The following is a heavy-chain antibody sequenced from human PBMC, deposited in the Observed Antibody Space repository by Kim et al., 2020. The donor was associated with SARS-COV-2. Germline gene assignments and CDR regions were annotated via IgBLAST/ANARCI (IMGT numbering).Heavy chain of an antibody. CDR3: ASWNGVSSGFVGPFDH. CDR2: IGNSGSPT. V-gene: IGHV3-48*02. J-gene: IGHJ4*02. D-gene: IGHD3-3*01. Sequence: GGSLRLSCAASGCTYHNHAMNWVRQAPGKGLEWLSYIGNSGSPTYYADSVKGRFIIYRDNAKNSVDLQMNTLRDEDTAVYFCASWNGVSSGFVGPFDHWGQGILVTVSS. CDR1: GCTYHNHA.